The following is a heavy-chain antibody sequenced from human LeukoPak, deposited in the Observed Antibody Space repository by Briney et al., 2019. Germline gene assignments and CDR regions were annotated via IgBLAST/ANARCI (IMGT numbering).Heavy chain of an antibody. Sequence: KESGPTLVKPTQTLTVTCSFSGFSVSSRGVAVAWIRQPPGRALEWLAIIFWHDEKHYSPSLSNRLTITKDTSKNQVVLTMTNMDPVDTATFYCALRFSEALAFDYWGQGALVTVSS. V-gene: IGHV2-5*01. CDR1: GFSVSSRGVA. CDR3: ALRFSEALAFDY. D-gene: IGHD6-6*01. J-gene: IGHJ4*02. CDR2: IFWHDEK.